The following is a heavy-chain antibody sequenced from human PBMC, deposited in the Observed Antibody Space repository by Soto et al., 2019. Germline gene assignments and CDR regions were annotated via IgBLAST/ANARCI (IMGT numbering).Heavy chain of an antibody. D-gene: IGHD6-13*01. Sequence: SETLSLTCTVSGGSISSSSYYWGWIRQPPGKGLEWIGSTYYSGSTYYNPSLKSRVTISVDTSKNQFSLKLSSVTAADTAVYYCARHGVAAAKFDYWGQGTLVTVSS. V-gene: IGHV4-39*01. CDR2: TYYSGST. CDR1: GGSISSSSYY. CDR3: ARHGVAAAKFDY. J-gene: IGHJ4*02.